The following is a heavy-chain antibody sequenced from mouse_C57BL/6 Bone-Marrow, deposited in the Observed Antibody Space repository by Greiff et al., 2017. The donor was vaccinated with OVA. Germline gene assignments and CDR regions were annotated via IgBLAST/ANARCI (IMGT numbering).Heavy chain of an antibody. CDR3: TAPPTMVTPYYFDY. J-gene: IGHJ2*01. Sequence: VQLQQSGAELVRPGASVTLSCKASGYTFTDYEMHWVKQTPVHGLEWIGAIDPEPGGTAYNQKFKGKAILTADKSSSTAYMELRSLTSEDSAVYYCTAPPTMVTPYYFDYWGQGTTLTVSS. CDR2: IDPEPGGT. CDR1: GYTFTDYE. D-gene: IGHD2-9*01. V-gene: IGHV1-15*01.